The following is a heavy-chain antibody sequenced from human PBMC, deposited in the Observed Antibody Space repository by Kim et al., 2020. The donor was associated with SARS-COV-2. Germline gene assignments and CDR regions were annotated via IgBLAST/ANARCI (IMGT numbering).Heavy chain of an antibody. CDR1: GYSFTSYW. CDR2: IYPGDSDT. CDR3: TRHRGGSSSDAFDI. J-gene: IGHJ3*02. V-gene: IGHV5-51*01. D-gene: IGHD6-6*01. Sequence: GESLKISCKGSGYSFTSYWITWVRQMPGRGLECVGIIYPGDSDTRYSPSFQGQVTISADKSTSTAYLQWSSLKASDTAMYYCTRHRGGSSSDAFDIWGQGTMVIVSS.